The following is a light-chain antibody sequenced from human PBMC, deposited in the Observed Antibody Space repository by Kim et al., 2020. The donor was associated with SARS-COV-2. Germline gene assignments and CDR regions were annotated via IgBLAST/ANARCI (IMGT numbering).Light chain of an antibody. V-gene: IGLV2-8*01. J-gene: IGLJ2*01. Sequence: QSALTQPPSASGSPGQSVTISCTGTSSDVGGYNSVSWYQQNPGKAPKLMIYEVSKRPSGVPDRFSGSKSGNTASLTVSGLQAEDEADYYCSSYAGSNNLIFGGGTQLTVL. CDR1: SSDVGGYNS. CDR2: EVS. CDR3: SSYAGSNNLI.